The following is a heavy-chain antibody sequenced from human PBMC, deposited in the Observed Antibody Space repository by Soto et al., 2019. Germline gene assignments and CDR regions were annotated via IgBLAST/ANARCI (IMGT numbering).Heavy chain of an antibody. CDR3: ARDRAAVGY. Sequence: EVQLVESGGGLAQPGGSLRLSCVASGFSFSDYEMNWVRQAPGKGLEWVAYISSGGSTTHYADSVRGRFTVSRDNARKSLYLQMNTLSVGDTALYYGARDRAAVGYWGQGTLVTVSS. CDR1: GFSFSDYE. D-gene: IGHD6-13*01. J-gene: IGHJ4*02. V-gene: IGHV3-48*03. CDR2: ISSGGSTT.